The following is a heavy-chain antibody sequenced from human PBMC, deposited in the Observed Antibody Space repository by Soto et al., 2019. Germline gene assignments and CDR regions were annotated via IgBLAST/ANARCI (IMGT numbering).Heavy chain of an antibody. J-gene: IGHJ4*02. V-gene: IGHV3-15*01. Sequence: EVQLVESGGGLVKPGGSLRLSCAASGFTFSNAWMSWVRQAPGKGLEWVGRIKSKTDGGTTDYAAPVKGRFTISRDNSKNTLYLQMNRMKTEDTVVYYSTTTYGGTDYWGQGTLVTVSS. CDR1: GFTFSNAW. CDR2: IKSKTDGGTT. CDR3: TTTYGGTDY. D-gene: IGHD3-16*01.